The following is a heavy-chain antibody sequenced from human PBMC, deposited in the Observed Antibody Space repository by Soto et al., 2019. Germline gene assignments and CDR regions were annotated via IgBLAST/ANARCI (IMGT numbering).Heavy chain of an antibody. Sequence: QVQLVESGGGVVQPGRSLRLSCAASGFTFSSYAMHWVRQAPGKGLEWVAVISYDGSNKYYADSVKGRFTISRDNSKNTLYLQMNSLRAEYTAVYYCAREAVWHDFWSGYSLDYWGQGTLVTVSS. D-gene: IGHD3-3*01. J-gene: IGHJ4*02. CDR2: ISYDGSNK. CDR3: AREAVWHDFWSGYSLDY. CDR1: GFTFSSYA. V-gene: IGHV3-30-3*01.